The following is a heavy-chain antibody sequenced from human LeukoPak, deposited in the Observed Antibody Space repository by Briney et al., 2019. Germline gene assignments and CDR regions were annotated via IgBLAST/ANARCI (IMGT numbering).Heavy chain of an antibody. J-gene: IGHJ4*02. D-gene: IGHD3-9*01. CDR2: IKQDGSEK. CDR1: GFTFSSYW. Sequence: GGSLRLSCAASGFTFSSYWMNWVRQAPGKGLEWVANIKQDGSEKYYVDSVKGRFTISRDNAKNSLYLQMNSLRAEDTAVYYCARVLRYFDWLFAPRITFDYWGQGTLVTVSS. V-gene: IGHV3-7*01. CDR3: ARVLRYFDWLFAPRITFDY.